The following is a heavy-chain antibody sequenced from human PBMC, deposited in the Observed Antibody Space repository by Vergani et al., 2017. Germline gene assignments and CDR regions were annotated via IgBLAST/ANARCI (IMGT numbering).Heavy chain of an antibody. CDR1: GGSLSSGDYY. CDR3: ARNPYCGGDCYSDAFDI. J-gene: IGHJ3*02. Sequence: QVQLQESVPVLVKPSQTLSLTCTVSGGSLSSGDYYWSWIRQPPEKGLEWIGYIYYSGSTYYNPSLKSRVTISVDTSKNQFSLKLSSVTAADTAVYYCARNPYCGGDCYSDAFDIWGQGTMVTVSS. CDR2: IYYSGST. V-gene: IGHV4-30-4*08. D-gene: IGHD2-21*02.